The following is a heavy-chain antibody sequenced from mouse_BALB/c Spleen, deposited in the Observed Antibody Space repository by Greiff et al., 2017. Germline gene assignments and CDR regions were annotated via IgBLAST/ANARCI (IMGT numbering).Heavy chain of an antibody. V-gene: IGHV1-26*01. CDR2: INPYNGGT. J-gene: IGHJ4*01. D-gene: IGHD1-1*01. CDR3: ARNYYGSSYGYAMDY. Sequence: EVQLQQSGPELVTPGASMKISFKASGYSFTGYTMNWVKQSHGKNLEWIGLINPYNGGTSYNQKFKVKATLTVDKSSSTAYMELLSLTSEDSAVYYCARNYYGSSYGYAMDYWGQGTSVTVAS. CDR1: GYSFTGYT.